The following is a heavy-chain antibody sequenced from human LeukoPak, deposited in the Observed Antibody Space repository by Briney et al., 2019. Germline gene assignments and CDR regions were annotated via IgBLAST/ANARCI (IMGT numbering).Heavy chain of an antibody. V-gene: IGHV1-24*01. Sequence: ASVKVSCKVSGYTLTELSMHWVRQAPEKGLEWMGGFDPEDGETIYAQKFQGRVTMTEDTSTDTAYMELSSLRSEDTAVYYCATGTPTSNIVVVPAAWGYFDYWGQGTLVTVSS. CDR2: FDPEDGET. CDR3: ATGTPTSNIVVVPAAWGYFDY. CDR1: GYTLTELS. J-gene: IGHJ4*02. D-gene: IGHD2-2*01.